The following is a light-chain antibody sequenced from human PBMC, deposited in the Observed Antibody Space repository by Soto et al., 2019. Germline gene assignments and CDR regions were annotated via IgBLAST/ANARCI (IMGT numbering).Light chain of an antibody. J-gene: IGKJ1*01. CDR2: DAS. Sequence: IQMRRAASERSASVAPCDKINYRASQSISSWVAGYQQKPGKAPKLLIYDASSLESGVPSRFSGSGSGPETTLTFTSLQPDDSATYSCQQYNSYPGKFGQGTKV. V-gene: IGKV1-5*01. CDR3: QQYNSYPGK. CDR1: QSISSW.